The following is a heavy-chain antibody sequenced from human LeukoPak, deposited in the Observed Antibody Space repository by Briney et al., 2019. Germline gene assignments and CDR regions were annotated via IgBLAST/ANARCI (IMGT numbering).Heavy chain of an antibody. CDR1: GYMFTGYY. V-gene: IGHV1-2*02. Sequence: ASVKVSCKTSGYMFTGYYIHWVRQAPGQGLEWMGWMDPNSGGTNYSQNFQGRVTMTRDTSISTAYMEVTRLRSDDTAVYYCAKVRVATARVYSIPDFFDYWGQGTLVTVSS. J-gene: IGHJ4*02. CDR3: AKVRVATARVYSIPDFFDY. CDR2: MDPNSGGT. D-gene: IGHD2-21*01.